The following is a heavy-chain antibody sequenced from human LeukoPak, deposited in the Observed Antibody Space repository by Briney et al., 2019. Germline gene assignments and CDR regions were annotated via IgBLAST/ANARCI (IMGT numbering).Heavy chain of an antibody. CDR1: GFTFSGYC. CDR2: IKQDGSQK. D-gene: IGHD4-17*01. Sequence: GGSLRLSCAASGFTFSGYCMSWVRQAPGKGLQWVANIKQDGSQKFYVDSVKGRFTISRDNTKNSLYLQMNSLRAEDTAMYYCARGDFSDYGDYVDAFGVWGQGTMVTVSS. CDR3: ARGDFSDYGDYVDAFGV. J-gene: IGHJ3*01. V-gene: IGHV3-7*01.